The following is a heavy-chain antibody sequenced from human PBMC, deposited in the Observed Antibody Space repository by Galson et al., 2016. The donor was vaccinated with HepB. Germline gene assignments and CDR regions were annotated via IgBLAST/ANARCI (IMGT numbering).Heavy chain of an antibody. CDR3: AREVVSFVRSEFSEVNYWYFEL. D-gene: IGHD2/OR15-2a*01. J-gene: IGHJ2*01. V-gene: IGHV1-69*13. CDR1: AGTFNNYA. CDR2: ITPYFGST. Sequence: SVKVSCKASAGTFNNYAISWVRQAPGQGLEWMGGITPYFGSTNYPQKFQGRVTFTADESTTTASMELSSLRSEDTAVYYCAREVVSFVRSEFSEVNYWYFELWGLGTLVTVSS.